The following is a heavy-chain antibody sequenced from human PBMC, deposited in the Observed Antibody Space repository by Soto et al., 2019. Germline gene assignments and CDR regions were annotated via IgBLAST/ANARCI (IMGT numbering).Heavy chain of an antibody. D-gene: IGHD3-16*02. J-gene: IGHJ5*02. Sequence: ASVKVSCKASGYSFTNNDVSWVRQATGQGLEWMGWMNPGSGDTGYAQKFQGRVTMTRDISTATAYMELSSLRSDDTATYYCARMATCGSLNCFDPWGQGTLVTVSS. CDR2: MNPGSGDT. CDR1: GYSFTNND. V-gene: IGHV1-8*01. CDR3: ARMATCGSLNCFDP.